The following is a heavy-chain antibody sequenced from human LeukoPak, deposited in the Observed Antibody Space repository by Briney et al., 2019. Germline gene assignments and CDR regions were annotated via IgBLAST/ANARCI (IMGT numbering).Heavy chain of an antibody. D-gene: IGHD3-22*01. Sequence: GASVRLSCVASGYTFTDYYMSWVRQAPGQGLEWMGWINPNSGGTNYAQKFQGRVTMTRDTANSTAYMELSRLRSDDTAVYYCVRSYYYSSGYFEACSYGGQGTRVTGPS. CDR1: GYTFTDYY. CDR3: VRSYYYSSGYFEACSY. CDR2: INPNSGGT. V-gene: IGHV1-2*02. J-gene: IGHJ4*02.